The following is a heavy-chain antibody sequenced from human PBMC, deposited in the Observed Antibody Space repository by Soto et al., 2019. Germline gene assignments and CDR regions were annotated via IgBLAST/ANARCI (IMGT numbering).Heavy chain of an antibody. V-gene: IGHV1-2*02. CDR3: ARGHNVLRFLEWSHDYYDYGMDV. J-gene: IGHJ6*02. CDR2: INPNSGGT. D-gene: IGHD3-3*01. Sequence: SVKDSCKASGYTFTGYSMPWVRQAPVQGLEWMGWINPNSGGTNYSQKFQGRVTMTRDTSISTAYMELSRLRSDDTAVYYCARGHNVLRFLEWSHDYYDYGMDVWGQGTTVTGSS. CDR1: GYTFTGYS.